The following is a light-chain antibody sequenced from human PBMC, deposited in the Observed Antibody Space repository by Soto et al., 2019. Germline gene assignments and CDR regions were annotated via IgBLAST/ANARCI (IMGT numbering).Light chain of an antibody. CDR3: QSYDNSNNWV. CDR1: GGSIASNY. Sequence: NFLLTQPHSVSESPGKTVTISCTRSGGSIASNYVQWYQQRPGSAPTTVTYEDNQRPSGVPDRFSGSIDTSSNSASLTISGLKTEDEADYYCQSYDNSNNWVFGGGT. CDR2: EDN. V-gene: IGLV6-57*04. J-gene: IGLJ3*02.